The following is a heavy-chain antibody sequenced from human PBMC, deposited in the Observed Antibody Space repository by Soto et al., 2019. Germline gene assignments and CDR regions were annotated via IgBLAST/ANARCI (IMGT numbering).Heavy chain of an antibody. CDR1: GGSVINNNYY. J-gene: IGHJ4*02. Sequence: QVQLQESGPGLVKPSQTLSLTCTVSGGSVINNNYYCNWIRQHPGKGLEWIGYNQYTGNPFYNPSLKSRVTISVDTSNNQFSLKLSSMTAADTAVYYCVTGDLTGGELFFDYWGQGIPVTVSP. CDR3: VTGDLTGGELFFDY. V-gene: IGHV4-31*03. D-gene: IGHD3-9*01. CDR2: NQYTGNP.